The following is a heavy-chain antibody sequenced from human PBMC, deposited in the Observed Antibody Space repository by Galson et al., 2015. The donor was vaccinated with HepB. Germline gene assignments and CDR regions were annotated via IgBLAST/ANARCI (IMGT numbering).Heavy chain of an antibody. Sequence: SLRLSCAASGFSFSSYAMNWVRQAPGKGLEWVAVISHDESNKHYSDSLKGRFTISRDNSKDTLYLQMNSLRSEDTAVYYCARVKLGDSFDIWGQGTMVTVSS. D-gene: IGHD3-10*01. CDR1: GFSFSSYA. V-gene: IGHV3-30*04. J-gene: IGHJ3*02. CDR3: ARVKLGDSFDI. CDR2: ISHDESNK.